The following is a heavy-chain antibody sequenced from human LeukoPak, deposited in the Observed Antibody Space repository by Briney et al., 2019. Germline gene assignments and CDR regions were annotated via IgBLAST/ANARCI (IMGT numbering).Heavy chain of an antibody. CDR3: AKARGATVNDPVDS. Sequence: GGSLRLSCAASGFTFNGYSMHWVRQAPGTGPEYISAISGNGDTTYYANSVKGRFTISRDDSKNTLYLQMNSLRVNDTAVYHCAKARGATVNDPVDSWGQGTLVTVSS. CDR2: ISGNGDTT. V-gene: IGHV3-64*04. J-gene: IGHJ4*02. CDR1: GFTFNGYS. D-gene: IGHD1-1*01.